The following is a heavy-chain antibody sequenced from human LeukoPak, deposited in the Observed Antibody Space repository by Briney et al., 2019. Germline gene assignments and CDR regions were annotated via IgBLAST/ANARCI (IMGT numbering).Heavy chain of an antibody. Sequence: SVKVSCKASGGTFSSYAISWVRQAPGQGLEWMGGIIPIFGTANYAQKFQGRVTITADKSTSTAYMELSSLRSEDTAVYYCATESYSGSYLYAFDIWGQGTMVTVSS. CDR2: IIPIFGTA. V-gene: IGHV1-69*06. J-gene: IGHJ3*02. CDR3: ATESYSGSYLYAFDI. D-gene: IGHD1-26*01. CDR1: GGTFSSYA.